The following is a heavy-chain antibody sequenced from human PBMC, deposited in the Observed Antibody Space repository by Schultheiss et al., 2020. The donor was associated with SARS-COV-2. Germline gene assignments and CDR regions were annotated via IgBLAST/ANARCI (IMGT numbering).Heavy chain of an antibody. Sequence: GESLKISCSASGFTFSSYAMHWVRQAPGKGLEYVSAISSNGGSTYYADSVKGRFTISRDNSKNKLYLQMNNLRPEDTAVYYCARDKFDIYYYDTSGAFDSWGQGTLVTVSS. CDR2: ISSNGGST. J-gene: IGHJ4*02. CDR1: GFTFSSYA. V-gene: IGHV3-64*04. CDR3: ARDKFDIYYYDTSGAFDS. D-gene: IGHD3-22*01.